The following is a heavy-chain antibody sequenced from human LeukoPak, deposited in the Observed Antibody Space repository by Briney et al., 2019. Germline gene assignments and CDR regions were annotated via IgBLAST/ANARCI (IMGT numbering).Heavy chain of an antibody. D-gene: IGHD3-9*01. CDR1: GFIFSRYA. V-gene: IGHV3-23*01. Sequence: GGSLRLSCTGSGFIFSRYAVSWVRQAPGKGLEWVSAISKNTVDTYYADSVKGRLTISRDSSKNTVYLQMNSLRAEDTAVYYCVRDMEPLRYFDTWGQGTLFTVSS. CDR2: ISKNTVDT. CDR3: VRDMEPLRYFDT. J-gene: IGHJ4*02.